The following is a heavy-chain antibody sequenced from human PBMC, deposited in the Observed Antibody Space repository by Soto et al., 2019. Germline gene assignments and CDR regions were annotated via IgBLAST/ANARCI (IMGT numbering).Heavy chain of an antibody. D-gene: IGHD4-17*01. CDR1: GFTFSSYA. V-gene: IGHV3-23*01. CDR3: AKYEAVTPKSIDY. Sequence: EVQLLESGGGLVQPGGSLRLSCAASGFTFSSYAMSWVRQAPGKGLEWVSAISGSGGSTYYADSVKGRFTISRDNSKNTLYLQMISLRAEDTAVYYCAKYEAVTPKSIDYWGQGTLVTVSS. J-gene: IGHJ4*02. CDR2: ISGSGGST.